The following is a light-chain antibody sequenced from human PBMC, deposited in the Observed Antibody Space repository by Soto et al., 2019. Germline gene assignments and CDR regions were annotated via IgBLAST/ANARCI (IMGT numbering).Light chain of an antibody. J-gene: IGKJ2*01. CDR3: QQYNNWPPYT. V-gene: IGKV3-15*01. CDR1: QSVSRN. CDR2: GAS. Sequence: EIVMTQSPATLSVSPGERATLSCRVSQSVSRNLAWYQQKPGQAPRLLIYGASTRATGIPARFSGSGSGTEFTLTISSLQSEDFALYYCQQYNNWPPYTFGQGTKLEIK.